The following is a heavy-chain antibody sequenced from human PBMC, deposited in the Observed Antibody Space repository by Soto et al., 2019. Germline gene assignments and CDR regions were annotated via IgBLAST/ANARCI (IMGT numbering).Heavy chain of an antibody. V-gene: IGHV3-23*01. D-gene: IGHD3-22*01. CDR3: AKVGYGYDSSGYYLTPFDY. CDR2: ISGSGGST. Sequence: PGGSLRLSCAASGFTFSSYAMSWVRQAPGKGLEWVSAISGSGGSTYYADSVKGRFTISRDNSKNTLYLQMNSLRAEDTAVYYCAKVGYGYDSSGYYLTPFDYWGQGTLVTGS. CDR1: GFTFSSYA. J-gene: IGHJ4*02.